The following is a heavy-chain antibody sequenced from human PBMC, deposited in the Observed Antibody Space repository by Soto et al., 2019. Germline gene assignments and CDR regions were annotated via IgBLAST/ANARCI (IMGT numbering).Heavy chain of an antibody. J-gene: IGHJ5*02. CDR1: GGSVSSGSYY. V-gene: IGHV4-61*01. CDR3: ARSLSPEVVVVTPIRVFDP. D-gene: IGHD2-21*02. CDR2: IYYSGST. Sequence: SETLSLTCTVSGGSVSSGSYYWSWIRQPPGKGLEWIGYIYYSGSTNYNPSLKSRVTISVDTSKNQFSLKLSSVTAADTAVYYCARSLSPEVVVVTPIRVFDPSAQGTLVTVSS.